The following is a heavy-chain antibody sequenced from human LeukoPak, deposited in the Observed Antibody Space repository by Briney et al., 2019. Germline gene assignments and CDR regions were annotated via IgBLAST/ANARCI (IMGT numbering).Heavy chain of an antibody. V-gene: IGHV4-31*03. D-gene: IGHD5-18*01. CDR3: AREETALNWFDP. J-gene: IGHJ5*02. CDR2: IYYTGST. Sequence: PSETLSLTCTVSDGSISSGGYYWSWIRQHPGKGLEWIGYIYYTGSTYYNPSLKSRVTMSVDTSKNQFSLKLSSVTAADTAVYYCAREETALNWFDPWGQGTLVTVSS. CDR1: DGSISSGGYY.